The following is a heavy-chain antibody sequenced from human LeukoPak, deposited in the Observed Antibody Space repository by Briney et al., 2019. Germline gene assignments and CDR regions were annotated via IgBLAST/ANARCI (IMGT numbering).Heavy chain of an antibody. V-gene: IGHV1-69*01. CDR2: IIPIFGTA. J-gene: IGHJ4*02. CDR1: GGTFSSYA. D-gene: IGHD3-3*01. Sequence: SVKVSCKASGGTFSSYAISWVRQAPGQGLEWMGGIIPIFGTANYAQKFQGRVTITADESTSTAYMELSSLRSEDTAVYYCASTSHYDFWSGPFDYWGQGTLVTVSS. CDR3: ASTSHYDFWSGPFDY.